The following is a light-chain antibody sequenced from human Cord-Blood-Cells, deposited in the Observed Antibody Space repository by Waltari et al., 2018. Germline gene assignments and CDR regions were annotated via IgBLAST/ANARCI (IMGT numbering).Light chain of an antibody. CDR3: QQLNSYPWT. Sequence: IQLTQSPSSLSASVGDRVTSPCRASQGISSYLAWYQQKPGKAPKLLIYAASTFQSGVPSRFSGSGSGTDFTLTISSLQPEDFATYYCQQLNSYPWTFGQGTKVEIK. CDR1: QGISSY. CDR2: AAS. V-gene: IGKV1-9*01. J-gene: IGKJ1*01.